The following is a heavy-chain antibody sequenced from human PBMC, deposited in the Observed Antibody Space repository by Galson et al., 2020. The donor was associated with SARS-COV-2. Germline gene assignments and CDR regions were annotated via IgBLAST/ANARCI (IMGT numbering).Heavy chain of an antibody. CDR2: THHRGTT. CDR3: ARDPQAWNYGYYFDY. CDR1: GDHITSGYF. V-gene: IGHV4-38-2*02. J-gene: IGHJ4*02. D-gene: IGHD1-7*01. Sequence: SETLSLTCSVSGDHITSGYFWGWIRQPPGQGLEWIGSTHHRGTTYYNPSLKRRVTISVETSKNQFSLKLTSVTAADTAVYYCARDPQAWNYGYYFDYWGQGTLVTVSS.